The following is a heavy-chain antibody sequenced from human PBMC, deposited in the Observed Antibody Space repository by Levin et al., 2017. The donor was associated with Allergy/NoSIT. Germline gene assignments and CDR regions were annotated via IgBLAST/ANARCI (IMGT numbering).Heavy chain of an antibody. CDR2: IKSKTDGGTT. V-gene: IGHV3-15*01. CDR3: TTDSGDSSSWYADY. J-gene: IGHJ4*02. CDR1: GFTFSNAW. Sequence: GGSLRLSCAASGFTFSNAWMSWVRQAPGKGLEWVGRIKSKTDGGTTDYAAPVKGRFTISRDDSKNTLYLQMNSLKTEDTAVYYCTTDSGDSSSWYADYWGQGTLVTVSS. D-gene: IGHD6-13*01.